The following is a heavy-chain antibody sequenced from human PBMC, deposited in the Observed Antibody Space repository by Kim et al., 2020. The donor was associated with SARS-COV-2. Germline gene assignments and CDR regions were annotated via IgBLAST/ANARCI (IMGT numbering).Heavy chain of an antibody. Sequence: GGSLRLSCAASGFTFSSCAMSWVRQAPGKGLEWVSAIGTTGSVTFYADSVKGCFIISRDNSKSTLYLQMSSLRADDTAVYYCAKDGSWGGFYSWGQGTLV. CDR2: IGTTGSVT. D-gene: IGHD3-16*01. CDR3: AKDGSWGGFYS. CDR1: GFTFSSCA. J-gene: IGHJ4*02. V-gene: IGHV3-23*01.